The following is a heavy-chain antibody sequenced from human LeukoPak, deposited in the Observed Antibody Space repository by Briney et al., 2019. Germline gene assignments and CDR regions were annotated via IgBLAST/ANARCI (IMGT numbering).Heavy chain of an antibody. CDR1: GYTFTGYY. CDR3: ARGGITGTTRGPTRLNDAFDI. Sequence: ASVRVSCKASGYTFTGYYMHWVRQAPGQGLEWMGWINPNSGGTNYAQKFQGWVTMTRDTSISTAYMELSRLRSDDTAVYYCARGGITGTTRGPTRLNDAFDIWGQGTMVTVSS. D-gene: IGHD1-20*01. V-gene: IGHV1-2*04. CDR2: INPNSGGT. J-gene: IGHJ3*02.